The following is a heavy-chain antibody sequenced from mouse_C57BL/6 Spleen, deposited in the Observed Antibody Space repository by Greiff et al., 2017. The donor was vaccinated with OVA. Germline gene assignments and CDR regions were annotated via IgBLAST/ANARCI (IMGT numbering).Heavy chain of an antibody. V-gene: IGHV1-63*01. CDR2: IYPGGGYT. CDR3: ARAGTAQATYWYFDV. CDR1: GYTFTNYW. J-gene: IGHJ1*03. Sequence: QVQLQQSGAELVRPGTSVKMSCKASGYTFTNYWIGWAKQRPGHGLEWIGDIYPGGGYTNYNEKFKGKATLTADKSSSTAYMQCSRLTSEDSAIYYCARAGTAQATYWYFDVSGTGTTVTVSS. D-gene: IGHD3-2*02.